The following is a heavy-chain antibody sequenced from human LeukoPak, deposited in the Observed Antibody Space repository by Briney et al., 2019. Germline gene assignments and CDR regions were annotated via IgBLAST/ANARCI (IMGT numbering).Heavy chain of an antibody. V-gene: IGHV4-39*02. CDR1: GGSISISSFY. Sequence: PSETLSLTCTLSGGSISISSFYGGWIREPPGRGVEWVGSVHYSGTTIYNPSLKSRVTISVDTSTNHFSLKLSSAPAADTAVYYCASLRERSYYARGFDYWGQGTLVTVSS. D-gene: IGHD1-26*01. CDR3: ASLRERSYYARGFDY. J-gene: IGHJ4*02. CDR2: VHYSGTT.